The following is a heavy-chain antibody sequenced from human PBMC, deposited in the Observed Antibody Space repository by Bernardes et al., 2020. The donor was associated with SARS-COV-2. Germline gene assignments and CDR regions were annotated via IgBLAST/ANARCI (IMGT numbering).Heavy chain of an antibody. CDR3: RGVYYFYGMEV. Sequence: GGSLRLSCAASGFTFSTYSMNWVRQAPGKGLEWVAYISSSGNTIYYADSVKGRFTISRDNVKDSLSLQMNSLRAEDTAVYYCRGVYYFYGMEVWGPGTTVTVSS. J-gene: IGHJ6*02. V-gene: IGHV3-48*01. CDR1: GFTFSTYS. CDR2: ISSSGNTI.